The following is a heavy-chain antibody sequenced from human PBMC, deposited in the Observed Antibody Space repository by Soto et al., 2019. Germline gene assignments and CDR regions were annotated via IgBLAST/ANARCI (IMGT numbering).Heavy chain of an antibody. V-gene: IGHV3-33*01. J-gene: IGHJ4*02. Sequence: QVQLVESGGGVVQPGRSLRLSCAASGFTFNIYGMHWVRQAPGQGLEWVALIWYDGANKYYADSVKGRFTISRDNSKNTLHLQMNSLRGEDTAVYYCASGHGNTLGYFKEWGQGALVTVSS. CDR1: GFTFNIYG. CDR2: IWYDGANK. CDR3: ASGHGNTLGYFKE. D-gene: IGHD5-18*01.